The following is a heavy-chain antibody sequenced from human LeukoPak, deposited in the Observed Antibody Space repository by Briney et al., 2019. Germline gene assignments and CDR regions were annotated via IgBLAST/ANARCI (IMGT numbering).Heavy chain of an antibody. CDR2: IYHSEST. D-gene: IGHD6-13*01. CDR3: ARSSSWTSEYFQH. V-gene: IGHV4-4*02. Sequence: SETLSLTCAVSGDSISSSNLWGWVRQPPGKGLEWIGEIYHSESTNYNPSLKSRVTISIDKSKNQFSLKLSSVTAADTAVYYCARSSSWTSEYFQHWGQGTLVTVSS. CDR1: GDSISSSNL. J-gene: IGHJ1*01.